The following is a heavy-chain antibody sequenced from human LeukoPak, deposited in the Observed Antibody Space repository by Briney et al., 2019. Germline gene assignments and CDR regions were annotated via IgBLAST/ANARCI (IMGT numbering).Heavy chain of an antibody. Sequence: KTSETLSLTCTVSGGSISSGIYYWGWIRQPPGKGLEWIGSISYSGSTHYNPSLKSRVTISVDTSKIQFSLKLTSVTAADTAMYYCARELPYYDTLGDRGVNWFDPWGQGTLVTVSS. CDR2: ISYSGST. CDR1: GGSISSGIYY. CDR3: ARELPYYDTLGDRGVNWFDP. V-gene: IGHV4-39*07. J-gene: IGHJ5*02. D-gene: IGHD3-22*01.